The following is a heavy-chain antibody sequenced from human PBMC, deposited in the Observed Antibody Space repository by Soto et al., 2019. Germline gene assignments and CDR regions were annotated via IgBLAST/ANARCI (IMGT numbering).Heavy chain of an antibody. Sequence: VGSLILSCAASGFTFSDYYMSWIRQAPGKGLEWVSYISSSSSYTNYADSVKGRFTISRDNAKNSLYLQMNSLRAEDTAVYYCARARLGTTEGYFDYWGQGTLVTVSS. J-gene: IGHJ4*02. CDR1: GFTFSDYY. D-gene: IGHD4-4*01. CDR2: ISSSSSYT. V-gene: IGHV3-11*06. CDR3: ARARLGTTEGYFDY.